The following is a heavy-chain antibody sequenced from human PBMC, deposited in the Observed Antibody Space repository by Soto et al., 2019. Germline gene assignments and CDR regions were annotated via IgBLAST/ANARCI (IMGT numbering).Heavy chain of an antibody. J-gene: IGHJ4*02. D-gene: IGHD2-15*01. Sequence: EVQLVESGGGLVQPGRSLRLSCAASGFTFDDYAMHWVRQAPGKGLEWVAGISWNSGSIGYAGSVKGRFTISRDNAKNSLYLQMNSLRAEDTALYYCAKDLTGYCSGGSCYRSVDYCGQGTLVTVSS. CDR2: ISWNSGSI. V-gene: IGHV3-9*01. CDR1: GFTFDDYA. CDR3: AKDLTGYCSGGSCYRSVDY.